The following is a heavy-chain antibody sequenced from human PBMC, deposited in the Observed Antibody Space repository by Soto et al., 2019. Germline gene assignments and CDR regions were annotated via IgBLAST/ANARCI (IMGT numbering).Heavy chain of an antibody. CDR1: GGSISSGDYY. CDR2: IYYSGST. J-gene: IGHJ4*02. V-gene: IGHV4-30-4*01. Sequence: PSETLSLTCTVSGGSISSGDYYWSWIRQPPGKGLEWIGYIYYSGSTYYNPSLKSRVTISVDTSKNQFSLKLSSVTAADTAVYYCARVVEGYGDYSIDYWGQGTLVTV. CDR3: ARVVEGYGDYSIDY. D-gene: IGHD4-17*01.